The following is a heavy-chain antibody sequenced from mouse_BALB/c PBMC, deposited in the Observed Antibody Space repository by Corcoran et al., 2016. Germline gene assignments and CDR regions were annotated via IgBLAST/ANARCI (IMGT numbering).Heavy chain of an antibody. V-gene: IGHV1-77*01. CDR1: GYTFTDYY. CDR2: IYPGSGNT. Sequence: QVQLQQSGAELARPGASVKLSCKASGYTFTDYYINWVKKRTGQGLEWIGEIYPGSGNTYYNEKFKGKATLTADKSSSTAYMQLSSLTSEDSAVYFCARGDYYYGSSSYFYYWGQGTTLTVSS. D-gene: IGHD1-1*01. CDR3: ARGDYYYGSSSYFYY. J-gene: IGHJ2*01.